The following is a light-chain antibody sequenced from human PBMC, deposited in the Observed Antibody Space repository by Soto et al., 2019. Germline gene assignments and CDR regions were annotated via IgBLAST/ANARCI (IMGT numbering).Light chain of an antibody. Sequence: DIQMTQSPSTLSASVGDRVTITCRASQSISSRFAWYQQKPGKATKILIYKSPSLESGVPSRFSCSGSGTEFSLTISSLQLDDVETYYCQHYNSYRRTFGQGTKVYIK. V-gene: IGKV1-5*03. CDR2: KSP. J-gene: IGKJ1*01. CDR3: QHYNSYRRT. CDR1: QSISSR.